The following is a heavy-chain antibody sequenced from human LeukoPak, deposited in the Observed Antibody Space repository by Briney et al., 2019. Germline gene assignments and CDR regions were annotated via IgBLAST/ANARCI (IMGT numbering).Heavy chain of an antibody. CDR1: GGSFSGYY. Sequence: SETLSLTCAVYGGSFSGYYWSWIRQPPGKGLEWIGEINHSGSTNYNPSLKSRVTISVDTSKNQFSLKLSSVTAADTAVYYCARASGAVAGTDFDYWGQGTLVTVSS. V-gene: IGHV4-34*01. D-gene: IGHD6-19*01. CDR3: ARASGAVAGTDFDY. CDR2: INHSGST. J-gene: IGHJ4*02.